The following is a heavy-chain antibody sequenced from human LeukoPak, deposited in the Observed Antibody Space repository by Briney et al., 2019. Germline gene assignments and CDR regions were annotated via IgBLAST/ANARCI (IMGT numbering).Heavy chain of an antibody. CDR1: GFTFSSYW. CDR2: INIGGSTT. CDR3: SRDLRGRDDY. D-gene: IGHD5-24*01. J-gene: IGHJ4*02. V-gene: IGHV3-74*01. Sequence: PGGSLRLSCAASGFTFSSYWMHWVRQAPGKGLVWVSRINIGGSTTDYADSVKGRFTISRDNAKNTLYLQMNSLRAEDTAVYYCSRDLRGRDDYWGQGILVIVSS.